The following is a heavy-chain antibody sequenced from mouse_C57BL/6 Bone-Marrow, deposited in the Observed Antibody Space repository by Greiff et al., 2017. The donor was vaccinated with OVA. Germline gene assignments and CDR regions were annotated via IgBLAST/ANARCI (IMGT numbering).Heavy chain of an antibody. V-gene: IGHV5-15*01. CDR2: ISNLAYSI. J-gene: IGHJ4*01. CDR3: ARQGLLFYYAMDY. D-gene: IGHD2-3*01. Sequence: EVKVVESGGGLVQPGGSLKLSCAASGFTFSDYGMAWVRQAPRKGPELVAFISNLAYSIYYADTVTGRFTISRENAKNTLYLEMSSLRSEDTAMYYCARQGLLFYYAMDYWGQGTSVTVSS. CDR1: GFTFSDYG.